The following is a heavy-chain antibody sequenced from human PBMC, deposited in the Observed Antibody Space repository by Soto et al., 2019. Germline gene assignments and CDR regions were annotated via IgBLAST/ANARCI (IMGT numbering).Heavy chain of an antibody. J-gene: IGHJ6*02. CDR2: VYSSGGT. CDR1: GGSFSGYN. CDR3: ARQGYGDRDGLVDV. Sequence: QVQLQESGPGLVKPSETLSLTCTVSGGSFSGYNWSWIRRPPGMRLEWIGYVYSSGGTSYNPSLKSRVTISIDTSKSQFSLKLNSVTAADTAVYFCARQGYGDRDGLVDVWGQGTTVTVSS. V-gene: IGHV4-59*08. D-gene: IGHD3-10*01.